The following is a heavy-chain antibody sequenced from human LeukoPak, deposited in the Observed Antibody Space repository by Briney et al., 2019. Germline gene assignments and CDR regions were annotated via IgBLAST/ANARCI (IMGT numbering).Heavy chain of an antibody. CDR3: GSNRPLRPYNWFDP. J-gene: IGHJ5*02. D-gene: IGHD6-6*01. Sequence: GGSLRLSCAASGFTFSSYVMNWVRQAPGKGLEWVSAISGSGGSTYYADSVKGRFTISRDNSKHTLYLQMNSLRAEDTSVYYCGSNRPLRPYNWFDPWGQGTLVTVSS. CDR2: ISGSGGST. CDR1: GFTFSSYV. V-gene: IGHV3-23*01.